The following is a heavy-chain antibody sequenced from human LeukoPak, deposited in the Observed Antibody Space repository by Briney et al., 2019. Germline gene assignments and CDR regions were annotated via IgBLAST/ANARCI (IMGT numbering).Heavy chain of an antibody. CDR3: RFGDFNDY. CDR1: GFTFSTYR. V-gene: IGHV3-21*01. D-gene: IGHD3-10*01. CDR2: ITSTSSSM. J-gene: IGHJ4*02. Sequence: GGSLRLSCAASGFTFSTYRMHWVRQAPGKGLEWVSSITSTSSSMSYADSVEGRFTISRDNAENSLYLQMNSLSAEDTAVYYCRFGDFNDYWGQGTLVTVSS.